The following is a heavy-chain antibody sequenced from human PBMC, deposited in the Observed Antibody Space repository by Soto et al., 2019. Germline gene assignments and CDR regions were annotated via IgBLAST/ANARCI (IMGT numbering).Heavy chain of an antibody. CDR1: GYTFTSYA. J-gene: IGHJ6*03. CDR2: INAGNGNT. CDR3: ARGLPTKNYYYYYYYMDV. V-gene: IGHV1-3*01. Sequence: QVQLVQSGAEVKKPGASVKVSCKASGYTFTSYAMHWVRQAPGQRLEWMGWINAGNGNTKYSQKFQGRVTITRDTSASTAYMELSSLRSEDTAVYYCARGLPTKNYYYYYYYMDVWGKGTMVTVSS.